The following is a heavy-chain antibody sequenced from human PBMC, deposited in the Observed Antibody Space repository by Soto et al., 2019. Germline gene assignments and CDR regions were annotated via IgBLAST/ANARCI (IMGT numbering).Heavy chain of an antibody. CDR1: GFTFSSYG. D-gene: IGHD6-6*01. Sequence: GWSLRLSFAYSGFTFSSYGMHWVRQSPGKGPEGVAVISYDGSNSYYADSLKGLFTISRDNSKNSLYLQMDSLRDEDTAVYCCAKEFGSSSGGCCFDYWGQRTLVTVSS. V-gene: IGHV3-30*18. CDR2: ISYDGSNS. J-gene: IGHJ4*02. CDR3: AKEFGSSSGGCCFDY.